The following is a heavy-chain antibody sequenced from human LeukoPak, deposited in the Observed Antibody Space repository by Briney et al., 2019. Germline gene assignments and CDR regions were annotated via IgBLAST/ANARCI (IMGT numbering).Heavy chain of an antibody. J-gene: IGHJ4*02. Sequence: GGSLRLSCAASGFTFSSYWMSWVRQAPGKGLEWVANIKQDGSEKYYVDSVKGRFTISRDNAKNSLYLQMNSLRAEDTAVYYCARDFDGYNSYFDYWGQGTLVTVSS. CDR3: ARDFDGYNSYFDY. CDR2: IKQDGSEK. CDR1: GFTFSSYW. D-gene: IGHD5-24*01. V-gene: IGHV3-7*01.